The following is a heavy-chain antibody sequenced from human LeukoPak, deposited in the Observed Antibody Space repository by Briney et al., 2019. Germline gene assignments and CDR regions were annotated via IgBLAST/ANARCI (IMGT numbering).Heavy chain of an antibody. CDR2: INDSGDST. J-gene: IGHJ4*02. CDR1: GFTFSIHA. V-gene: IGHV3-23*01. CDR3: AKSLDLAVAGIDY. D-gene: IGHD6-19*01. Sequence: GGSLRLSCAASGFTFSIHAMSWVRQALGKGLKWVSGINDSGDSTYHADSEKGRFTISRDNSKNTLYLQMNSLRAEDTAVYYCAKSLDLAVAGIDYWGQGTLVTVSS.